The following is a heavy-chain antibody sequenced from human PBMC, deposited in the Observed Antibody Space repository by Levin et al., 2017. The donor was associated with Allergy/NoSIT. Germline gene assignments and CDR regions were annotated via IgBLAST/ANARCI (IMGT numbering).Heavy chain of an antibody. J-gene: IGHJ3*02. V-gene: IGHV7-4-1*02. D-gene: IGHD5-24*01. Sequence: GGSLRLSCKATGYIFSSQAIHWVRQAPGQGLEWMGWINTNTGNPTYAQGHTGRLVFSLDSSDNTAHLQISGLQTEDTAVYYCARDRHYNPRYGIDIWGQGTMVTVSS. CDR3: ARDRHYNPRYGIDI. CDR1: GYIFSSQA. CDR2: INTNTGNP.